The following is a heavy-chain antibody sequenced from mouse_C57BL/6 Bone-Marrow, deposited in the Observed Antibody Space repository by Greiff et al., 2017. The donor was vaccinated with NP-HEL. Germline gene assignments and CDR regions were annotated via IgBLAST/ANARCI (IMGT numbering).Heavy chain of an antibody. D-gene: IGHD1-1*01. CDR3: ARWEDYYGSSYWYFDV. CDR2: INPYNGGT. Sequence: VQLQQSGPVLVKPGASVKMSCKASGYTFTDYYMNWVKQSHGKSLEWIGVINPYNGGTSYNQKFKGKATLTVDKSSSTAYMELNSLTSEDSAVYYCARWEDYYGSSYWYFDVWGTGTTVTVSS. CDR1: GYTFTDYY. J-gene: IGHJ1*03. V-gene: IGHV1-19*01.